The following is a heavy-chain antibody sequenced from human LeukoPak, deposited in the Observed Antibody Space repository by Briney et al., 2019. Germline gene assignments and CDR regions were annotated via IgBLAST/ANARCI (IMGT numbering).Heavy chain of an antibody. J-gene: IGHJ4*02. CDR3: ARQGPITMVRGVISDPFDY. D-gene: IGHD3-10*01. CDR2: IIPIFGTA. Sequence: ASVKVSCKASGGTFSSYAISWVRQAPGRGLEWMGGIIPIFGTANYAQKFQGRVTITADESTSTAYMELSSLRSEDTAVYYCARQGPITMVRGVISDPFDYWGQGTLVTVSS. V-gene: IGHV1-69*13. CDR1: GGTFSSYA.